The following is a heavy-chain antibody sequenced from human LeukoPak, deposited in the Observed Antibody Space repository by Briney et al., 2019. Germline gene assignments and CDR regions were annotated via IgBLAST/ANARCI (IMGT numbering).Heavy chain of an antibody. CDR2: ISGSGGST. CDR1: GFTFDDYA. CDR3: AKVGYCSSTSCYRRENWFDP. V-gene: IGHV3-23*01. J-gene: IGHJ5*02. Sequence: GGSLRLSCAASGFTFDDYAMSWVRQAPGKGLEWVSTISGSGGSTYYADSVKGRFTTSRDNSKNTLYLQMNSLRADDTAVYYCAKVGYCSSTSCYRRENWFDPWGQGTLVTVSS. D-gene: IGHD2-2*03.